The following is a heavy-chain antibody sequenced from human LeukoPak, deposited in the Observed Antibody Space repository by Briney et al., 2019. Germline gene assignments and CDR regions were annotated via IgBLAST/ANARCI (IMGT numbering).Heavy chain of an antibody. Sequence: ETLSLTCTVSGDSINSLDLWSWVRQAPGKGLEWVSYISSSSSVISYGDSVRGRFTISRDNAKKSVYLQMNSLRAEDTAVYYCASPQYTYGDPPRYSGQGTLVTVSS. CDR2: ISSSSSVI. V-gene: IGHV3-48*01. CDR1: GDSINSLD. CDR3: ASPQYTYGDPPRY. D-gene: IGHD3-16*01. J-gene: IGHJ4*02.